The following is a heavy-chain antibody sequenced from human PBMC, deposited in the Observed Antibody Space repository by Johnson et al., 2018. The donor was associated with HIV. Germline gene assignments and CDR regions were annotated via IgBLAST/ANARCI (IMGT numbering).Heavy chain of an antibody. D-gene: IGHD1-26*01. CDR3: ARVEWELDAFDI. Sequence: VQLVESGGGVVQPGKSLRLSCVASGFTFSSYGMHWVRQAPGKGLQWVAVIWYDGSSRNYADSVKGRFTISRDNAKNTLYLQMNSLRAEDTAVYYCARVEWELDAFDIWDQGTMVTVSS. J-gene: IGHJ3*02. CDR1: GFTFSSYG. V-gene: IGHV3-33*01. CDR2: IWYDGSSR.